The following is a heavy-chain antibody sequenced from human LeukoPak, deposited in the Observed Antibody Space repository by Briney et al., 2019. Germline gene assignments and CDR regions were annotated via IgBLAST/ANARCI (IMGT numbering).Heavy chain of an antibody. J-gene: IGHJ4*02. V-gene: IGHV4-30-4*08. CDR2: IYYSGST. CDR1: GGSISSGDYY. CDR3: ARGSSGYFDY. Sequence: PSQTLSLTCSVSGGSISSGDYYWSWICQPPGKGLEWIGYIYYSGSTYYNPSLKSRVTISVDTSKNQFSLKLSSVTAADTAAYYCARGSSGYFDYWGQGTLVTVSS. D-gene: IGHD3-22*01.